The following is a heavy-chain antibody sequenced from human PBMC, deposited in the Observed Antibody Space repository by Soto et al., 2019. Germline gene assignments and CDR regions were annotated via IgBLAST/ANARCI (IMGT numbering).Heavy chain of an antibody. D-gene: IGHD5-18*01. Sequence: EVQLLESGGDLVQPGGSLRRSCAASGFSFSSYSFTWVRQAPGKGLEWVAGISIGGDKTWHADSVKGRFTISRDNSKNTVYLQMKSLRVDDTAVYYCAKWDGYGDHWGQGTLVTVSS. CDR1: GFSFSSYS. CDR2: ISIGGDKT. CDR3: AKWDGYGDH. J-gene: IGHJ5*02. V-gene: IGHV3-23*01.